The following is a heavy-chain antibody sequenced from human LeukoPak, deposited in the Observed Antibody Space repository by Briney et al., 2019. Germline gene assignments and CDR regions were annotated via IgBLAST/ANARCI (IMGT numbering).Heavy chain of an antibody. D-gene: IGHD2-15*01. CDR2: IIYIIGIT. V-gene: IGHV1-69*04. Sequence: ASVKVSCKASGGTFSSYAISWVRQAPGQGLEWMGRIIYIIGITSYAQKFQGRVTITADKSTSTAYMELSSLRSEDTAVYYCARDGVASTYYFDYWGQGTLVTVSS. J-gene: IGHJ4*02. CDR1: GGTFSSYA. CDR3: ARDGVASTYYFDY.